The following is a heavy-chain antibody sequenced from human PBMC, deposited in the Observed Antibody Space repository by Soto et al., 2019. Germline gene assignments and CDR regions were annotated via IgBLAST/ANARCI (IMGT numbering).Heavy chain of an antibody. Sequence: QLQLQESGPGLVKPSETLSINCSVSGDAISRGTSYWRWVRQPPGKGLEWLGSTSYSGSSHYNPSLTSRVVISEDMFKNQCSLRFSSTTAADTAVYYCAGHPTKTIISYYSTHYFDPWGQGTLVPGSS. CDR1: GDAISRGTSY. D-gene: IGHD1-26*01. CDR3: AGHPTKTIISYYSTHYFDP. J-gene: IGHJ4*02. V-gene: IGHV4-39*01. CDR2: TSYSGSS.